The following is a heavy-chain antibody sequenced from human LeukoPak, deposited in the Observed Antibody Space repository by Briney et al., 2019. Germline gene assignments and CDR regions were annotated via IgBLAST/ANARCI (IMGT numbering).Heavy chain of an antibody. CDR2: IYYSGNT. CDR3: ASQFG. V-gene: IGHV4-59*01. J-gene: IGHJ4*02. D-gene: IGHD3-16*01. CDR1: GGSISSYC. Sequence: ASETLSLTCTVSGGSISSYCWSWIRQPPGKGLEWIGYIYYSGNTNYNPSLKSRVTISVDTSKNQFSLKLTSVTAADTAVYYCASQFGWGQGTLVTVSS.